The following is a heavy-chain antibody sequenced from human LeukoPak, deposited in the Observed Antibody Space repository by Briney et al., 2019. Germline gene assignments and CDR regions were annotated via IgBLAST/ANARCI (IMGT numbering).Heavy chain of an antibody. J-gene: IGHJ3*02. CDR3: GRAPSGATNDAFDI. Sequence: PSETLSLTCAVYGGSFSGYYWSWIRQPPGKGLEWIGEINHSGSTNYNPSLKSRVTISVDTSKNQFSLKLSSVTAADTAVYYCGRAPSGATNDAFDIWGQGTMVTVSS. CDR1: GGSFSGYY. V-gene: IGHV4-34*01. D-gene: IGHD1-26*01. CDR2: INHSGST.